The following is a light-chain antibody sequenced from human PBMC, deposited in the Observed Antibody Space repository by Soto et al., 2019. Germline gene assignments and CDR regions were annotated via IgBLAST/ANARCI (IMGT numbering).Light chain of an antibody. V-gene: IGKV1-5*01. J-gene: IGKJ1*01. CDR1: QSISNW. CDR3: QQYNSYST. CDR2: DAS. Sequence: DIQMTQSPSTLSASVGDRVTITCRASQSISNWLAWYQQKPGKAPKLLIFDASSLESGAPSRFSGSGSGTEFTLTISSLQPDDFATYFCQQYNSYSTFGQGTKVDIK.